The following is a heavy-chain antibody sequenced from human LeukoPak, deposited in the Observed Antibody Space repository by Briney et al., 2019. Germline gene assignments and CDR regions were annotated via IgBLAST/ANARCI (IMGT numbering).Heavy chain of an antibody. D-gene: IGHD3-10*01. V-gene: IGHV1-8*01. CDR1: GYTFTSYD. CDR3: AKALRGALDPGYSDYYSRDV. Sequence: ASVKVSCKASGYTFTSYDINWVRQATGQGLEWMGWMNPNSGNTGYAQKFQGRVTMTRNTSISTAYMELSSLRSDDTTVYYSAKALRGALDPGYSDYYSRDVWGKGTTVTVSS. J-gene: IGHJ6*03. CDR2: MNPNSGNT.